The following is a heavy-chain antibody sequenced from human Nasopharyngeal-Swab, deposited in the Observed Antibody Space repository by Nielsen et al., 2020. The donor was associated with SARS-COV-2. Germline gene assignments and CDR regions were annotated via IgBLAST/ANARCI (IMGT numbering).Heavy chain of an antibody. J-gene: IGHJ6*03. Sequence: SCTVSGGSISSGDYYWSWIRQPPGKGLEWIGYIYYSGSTYYNPSLKSRVTISVDTSKNQFSLKLSSVTAADTAVYYCARVYYYYYMDVWGKGTTVTVSS. V-gene: IGHV4-30-4*01. CDR2: IYYSGST. CDR1: GGSISSGDYY. CDR3: ARVYYYYYMDV.